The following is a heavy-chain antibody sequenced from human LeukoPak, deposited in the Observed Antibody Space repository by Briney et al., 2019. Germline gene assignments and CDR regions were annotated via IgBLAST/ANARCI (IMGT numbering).Heavy chain of an antibody. V-gene: IGHV4-59*08. CDR2: IYNNGRT. CDR1: GSSISRYY. CDR3: ARHRASDKSFYRAFDY. Sequence: SETLSLTCTVSGSSISRYYWSWLRQPPGKGLEWIGYIYNNGRTYYNPSLKSRVTISVDTSKNLFSLKVSSVTAADAAVYYCARHRASDKSFYRAFDYWGQGSLVTVSS. D-gene: IGHD3-10*01. J-gene: IGHJ4*02.